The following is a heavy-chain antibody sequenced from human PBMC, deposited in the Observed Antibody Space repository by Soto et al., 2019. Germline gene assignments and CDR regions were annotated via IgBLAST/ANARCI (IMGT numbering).Heavy chain of an antibody. CDR3: ARECDP. Sequence: GGALRLSCAASGFTVNNYNMNWVRQTPGKRLEWVSSISGSISYVSYADSVRGRFTISRDNAKNSLDLQMNSLREEDTAVYYCARECDPWGQGGRVTVSS. CDR2: ISGSISYV. J-gene: IGHJ5*02. CDR1: GFTVNNYN. V-gene: IGHV3-21*01.